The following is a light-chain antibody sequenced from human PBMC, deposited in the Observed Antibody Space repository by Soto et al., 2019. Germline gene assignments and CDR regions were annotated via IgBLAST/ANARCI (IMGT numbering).Light chain of an antibody. J-gene: IGKJ3*01. CDR2: GPS. V-gene: IGKV3-20*01. CDR3: HQCGMSPFA. CDR1: QSVRGNY. Sequence: EVVLTQSPGTLSLSPGESATLSCRASQSVRGNYFAWYQQRPGQAPRLLVYGPSVRAAGIPDRFRGSGSRADFDLTTKRVDPDDFAVYSCHQCGMSPFAFAPGTTVD.